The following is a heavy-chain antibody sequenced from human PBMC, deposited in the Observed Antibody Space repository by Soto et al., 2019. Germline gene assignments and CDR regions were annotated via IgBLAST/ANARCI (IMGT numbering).Heavy chain of an antibody. CDR3: AKDKGHYHLKLEL. CDR1: GFTFSNYA. Sequence: GGSLRLSCSASGFTFSNYAIHWVRQAPGKGLEYVAAITNNGGSTYYADSMKGRFTISRDNSKSTVFLQMSSLRPEDTAIYHCAKDKGHYHLKLELWGRGTLVTVSS. J-gene: IGHJ4*02. D-gene: IGHD1-26*01. V-gene: IGHV3-64D*06. CDR2: ITNNGGST.